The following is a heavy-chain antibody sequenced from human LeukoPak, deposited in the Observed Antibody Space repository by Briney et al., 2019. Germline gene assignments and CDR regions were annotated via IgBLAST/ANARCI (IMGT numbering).Heavy chain of an antibody. D-gene: IGHD6-19*01. V-gene: IGHV3-23*01. CDR2: IRPSGDNT. CDR1: GFTFSSYD. J-gene: IGHJ5*02. CDR3: ARVAGWHWFDP. Sequence: GGALRLSCAASGFTFSSYDMTWVRQAPGRGLEWGSSIRPSGDNTYYGDSVKGRFTISRDNSKNTVYLQMNNMRVDDTAVYYCARVAGWHWFDPWGQGTLVTVSS.